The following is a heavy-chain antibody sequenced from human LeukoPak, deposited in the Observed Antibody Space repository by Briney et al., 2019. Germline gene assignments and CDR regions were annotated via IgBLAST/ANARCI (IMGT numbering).Heavy chain of an antibody. CDR2: IKQDGSER. CDR1: GFTSRGYL. V-gene: IGHV3-7*01. Sequence: GGSLRLSCAASGFTSRGYLMAWVRQAPGKGPEWVANIKQDGSERHYVDSVKGRFTISRDNSKNSLYLQMNSLRAEDTAVYYCVREYYGSGSYDYWGQGTLVTVSS. J-gene: IGHJ4*02. CDR3: VREYYGSGSYDY. D-gene: IGHD3-10*01.